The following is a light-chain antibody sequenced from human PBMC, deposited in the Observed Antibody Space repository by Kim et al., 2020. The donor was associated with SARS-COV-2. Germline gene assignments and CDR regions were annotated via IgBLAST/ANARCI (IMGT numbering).Light chain of an antibody. CDR1: QDISNY. CDR3: QQYDNLLA. J-gene: IGKJ4*01. Sequence: LAASVGDRVTITCQASQDISNYLKWYQQKPGKAPKLLIYDASNLETGVPARFSGSGSGTDFTFTISSLQPEDIATYYCQQYDNLLAFGGGTKLEI. V-gene: IGKV1-33*01. CDR2: DAS.